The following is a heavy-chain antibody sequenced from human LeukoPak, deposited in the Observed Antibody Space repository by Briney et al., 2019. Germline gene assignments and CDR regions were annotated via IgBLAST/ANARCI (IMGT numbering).Heavy chain of an antibody. J-gene: IGHJ4*02. CDR2: IYSGGST. V-gene: IGHV3-66*01. D-gene: IGHD3-22*01. CDR1: GFTLCSNT. Sequence: PGGSLRLFCAASGFTLCSNTMSWVRQAPGKGLEWVSIIYSGGSTSYADSVKGRFTISRDNSKNTLYLQMNSLRTEDTAVYYCARGGSYFDISGYYFYWGQGTLVTVSS. CDR3: ARGGSYFDISGYYFY.